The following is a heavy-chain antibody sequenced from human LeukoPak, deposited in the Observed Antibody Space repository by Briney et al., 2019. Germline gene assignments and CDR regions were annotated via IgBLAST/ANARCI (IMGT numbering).Heavy chain of an antibody. D-gene: IGHD6-6*01. Sequence: SETLSLTCTVSGGSISSGSYYWSWIRQPAGKGLEWIGRIYTSGSTNYNPSLKSRVTISVDTSKNQFSLKLSSVTAADTAVYYCARDLSSSSAYYFDYWGQGTLVTVSS. CDR3: ARDLSSSSAYYFDY. CDR2: IYTSGST. CDR1: GGSISSGSYY. J-gene: IGHJ4*02. V-gene: IGHV4-61*02.